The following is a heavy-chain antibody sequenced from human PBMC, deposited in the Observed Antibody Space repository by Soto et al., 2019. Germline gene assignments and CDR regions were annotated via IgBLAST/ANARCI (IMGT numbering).Heavy chain of an antibody. Sequence: PWGSLVVSCAPSGFTFSSYTMNWVRQAPGKGLEWVSAISGSGANTYYAASVKGRFTISRDNSKSTLYLQMNSLRAEDTAVYYCAKVVDPGYSVKGALDVWGRGTTFTVSS. CDR2: ISGSGANT. V-gene: IGHV3-23*01. CDR1: GFTFSSYT. J-gene: IGHJ6*01. CDR3: AKVVDPGYSVKGALDV. D-gene: IGHD1-26*01.